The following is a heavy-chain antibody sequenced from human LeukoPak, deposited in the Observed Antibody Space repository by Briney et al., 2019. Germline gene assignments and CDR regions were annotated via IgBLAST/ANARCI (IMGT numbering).Heavy chain of an antibody. D-gene: IGHD3-3*01. CDR3: ARTPITIFGVVIIPPFDP. CDR2: FDPEDGET. Sequence: ASVKVSCKVSGYTLTELSMHWVRQAPGKGLEWMGGFDPEDGETIYAQEFQGRVTMTTDTSTSTAYMELRSLRSDDTAVYYCARTPITIFGVVIIPPFDPWGQGTLVTVSS. V-gene: IGHV1-24*01. J-gene: IGHJ5*02. CDR1: GYTLTELS.